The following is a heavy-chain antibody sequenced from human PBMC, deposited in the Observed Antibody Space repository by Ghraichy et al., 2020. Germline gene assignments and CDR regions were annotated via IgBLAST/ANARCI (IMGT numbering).Heavy chain of an antibody. Sequence: GGSLRLSCAASGFTFSSYGMHWVRQAPGKGLEWVAVISYDGSNKYYADSVKGRFTISRDNSKNTLYLQMNSLRAEDTAVYYCAKDKWEQLVPFDYWGQGTLVTVSS. D-gene: IGHD6-6*01. V-gene: IGHV3-30*18. CDR1: GFTFSSYG. J-gene: IGHJ4*02. CDR3: AKDKWEQLVPFDY. CDR2: ISYDGSNK.